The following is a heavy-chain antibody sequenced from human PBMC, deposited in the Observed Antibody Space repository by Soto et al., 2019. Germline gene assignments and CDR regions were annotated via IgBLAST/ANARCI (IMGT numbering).Heavy chain of an antibody. Sequence: QVQLAQSGAEVKKPGASVKVSCKVSGYRLSELSMHWVRQAPGKGLEWMAGFDPDDGYVNYAQKFKGRATMTDDTSTDTTYMELNSLISEETAVYYCTTVGTLQSATFDSWGQGTVVTVSP. CDR1: GYRLSELS. CDR2: FDPDDGYV. CDR3: TTVGTLQSATFDS. J-gene: IGHJ4*02. V-gene: IGHV1-24*01. D-gene: IGHD7-27*01.